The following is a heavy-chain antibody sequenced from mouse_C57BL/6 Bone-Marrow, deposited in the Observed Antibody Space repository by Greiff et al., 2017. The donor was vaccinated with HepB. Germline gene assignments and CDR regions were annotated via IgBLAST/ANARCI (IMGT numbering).Heavy chain of an antibody. J-gene: IGHJ3*01. CDR3: ARGKKD. CDR2: ISDGGSYT. V-gene: IGHV5-4*01. CDR1: GFTFSSYA. Sequence: VQLKESGGGLVKPGGSLKLSCAASGFTFSSYAMSWVRQTPEKRLEWVATISDGGSYTYYPDNVKGRFTISRDNAKNNLYLQMSHLKSEDTAMYYCARGKKDWGQGTLVTVSA.